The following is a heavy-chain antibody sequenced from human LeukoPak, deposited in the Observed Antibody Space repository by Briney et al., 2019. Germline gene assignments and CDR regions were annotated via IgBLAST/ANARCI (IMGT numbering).Heavy chain of an antibody. Sequence: XAPXXGLEWVANIKQDGSEKYYVDSVKGRFTISRDNAQNSLYLQMNSLRAEDTAVYYCARAFADSYWGQGTLVIVSS. J-gene: IGHJ4*02. CDR2: IKQDGSEK. V-gene: IGHV3-7*01. D-gene: IGHD2/OR15-2a*01. CDR3: ARAFADSY.